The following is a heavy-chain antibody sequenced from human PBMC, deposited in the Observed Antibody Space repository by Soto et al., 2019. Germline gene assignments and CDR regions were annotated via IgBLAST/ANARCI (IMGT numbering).Heavy chain of an antibody. J-gene: IGHJ4*02. D-gene: IGHD1-26*01. V-gene: IGHV1-69*06. CDR1: GRTFLISA. Sequence: QVQLVQSGAEVKTPGSSVRVSCKTAGRTFLISAIAWVRQAPGQGLEWMGGIIPILGTLHIAQNFQGRVNFTADRSTSPAYMDLSSLRSEDTATYFCARGKEWEQPSNHYYFDYWGQGSQVIVSS. CDR2: IIPILGTL. CDR3: ARGKEWEQPSNHYYFDY.